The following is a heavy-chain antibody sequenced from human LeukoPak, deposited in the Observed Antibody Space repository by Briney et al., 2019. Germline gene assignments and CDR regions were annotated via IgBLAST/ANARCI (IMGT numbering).Heavy chain of an antibody. V-gene: IGHV4-38-2*02. CDR2: IYHSGST. J-gene: IGHJ4*02. Sequence: SETLSLTCTVSGYSISSGYYWGWIRQPPGKGLEWIGSIYHSGSTYYNPSLKSRVTISVDTSKNQFSLKLSSVTAADTAVYYCARSHMITFGGVIDFDYWGQGTLVTVSS. D-gene: IGHD3-16*02. CDR3: ARSHMITFGGVIDFDY. CDR1: GYSISSGYY.